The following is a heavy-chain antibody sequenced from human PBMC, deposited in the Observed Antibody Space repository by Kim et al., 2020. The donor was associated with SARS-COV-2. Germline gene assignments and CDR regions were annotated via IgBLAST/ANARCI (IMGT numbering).Heavy chain of an antibody. CDR1: GFTFTSRA. CDR3: AKDLPSSGWPALDS. Sequence: GGSLRLSCVASGFTFTSRAMSWVRQIPGKGLEWVASINNGGNPYYADSVKGRFTVSRDITKATLYLQMNSLRAEDTALYHCAKDLPSSGWPALDSWCQGT. CDR2: INNGGNP. D-gene: IGHD6-19*01. J-gene: IGHJ4*02. V-gene: IGHV3-23*01.